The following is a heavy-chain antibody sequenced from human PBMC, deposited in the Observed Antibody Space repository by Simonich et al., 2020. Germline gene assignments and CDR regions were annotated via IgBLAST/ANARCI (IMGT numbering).Heavy chain of an antibody. CDR3: ARDHLDSGSYYFDY. J-gene: IGHJ4*02. V-gene: IGHV3-30*07. CDR2: IAYNGKNK. CDR1: GFTFSSYA. D-gene: IGHD1-26*01. Sequence: QVQLVESGGGVVQPGRSLRLSCAASGFTFSSYAMHWVRQAPGKGLGWVAVIAYNGKNKYYADSGKGRFTISRDNSKNTLYLQMNSLRAEDTAVYYCARDHLDSGSYYFDYWGQGTLVTVSS.